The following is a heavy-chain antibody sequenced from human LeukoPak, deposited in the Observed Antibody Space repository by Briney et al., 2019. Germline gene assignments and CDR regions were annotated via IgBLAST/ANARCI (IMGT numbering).Heavy chain of an antibody. Sequence: PSETLSLTCTVSGGSISSGGYYWSWIRQHPGKGLEWIGYIYYSGSTYYHPSLKSRVTISVDTSKNQFSLKLSSVTAAATAVYYCARRAYDFWSGYYYYYYMDVCGKGTTVTVSS. V-gene: IGHV4-31*03. J-gene: IGHJ6*03. CDR3: ARRAYDFWSGYYYYYYMDV. CDR1: GGSISSGGYY. D-gene: IGHD3-3*01. CDR2: IYYSGST.